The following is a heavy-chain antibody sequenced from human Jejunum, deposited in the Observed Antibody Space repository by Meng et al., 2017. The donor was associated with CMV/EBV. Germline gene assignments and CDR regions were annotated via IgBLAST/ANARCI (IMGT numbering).Heavy chain of an antibody. D-gene: IGHD2-15*01. CDR1: GFTFSVYG. J-gene: IGHJ3*01. CDR3: AKALPGGWDAFDV. CDR2: IRGSGGGT. V-gene: IGHV3-23*01. Sequence: SGFTFSVYGMSWVRQAPGKGLEWVSSIRGSGGGTFYADSVKGRFTISRDNSKNTLYLQMNTLRVEDAATYYCAKALPGGWDAFDVWGHGTTVTVSS.